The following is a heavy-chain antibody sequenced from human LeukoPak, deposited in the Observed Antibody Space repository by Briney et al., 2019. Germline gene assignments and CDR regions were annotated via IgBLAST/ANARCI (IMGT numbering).Heavy chain of an antibody. CDR2: IYYSGST. CDR3: ARHSQLDPYYYYYYMDV. J-gene: IGHJ6*03. CDR1: GGSISSSSYY. V-gene: IGHV4-39*01. Sequence: NPSETLSLTCTVSGGSISSSSYYWGWIRQPPGKGLEWIGSIYYSGSTYYNPSLKSRVTISVDTSKNQFSLKLSSVTAADTAVYYCARHSQLDPYYYYYYMDVWGKGTTVTVSS. D-gene: IGHD1-1*01.